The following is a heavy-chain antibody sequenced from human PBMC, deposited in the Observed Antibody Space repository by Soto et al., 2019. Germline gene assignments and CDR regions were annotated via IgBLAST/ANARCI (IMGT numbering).Heavy chain of an antibody. CDR1: GGSMTSGGHP. CDR2: ISHIGSA. J-gene: IGHJ4*02. D-gene: IGHD1-26*01. CDR3: AREAGVVGANYFDY. Sequence: QLQLQESGARLVKPSQTLSLTCGVSGGSMTSGGHPWAWIRQPPGKGLEWIGYISHIGSAFYTPSIMGRANISVDRSKNQFHLSLNFVTAADTAVYYCAREAGVVGANYFDYWGQGILVTVSS. V-gene: IGHV4-30-2*01.